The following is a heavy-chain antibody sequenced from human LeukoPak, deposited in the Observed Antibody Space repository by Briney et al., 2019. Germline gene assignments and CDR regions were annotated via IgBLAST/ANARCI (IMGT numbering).Heavy chain of an antibody. CDR3: ARNRATNDY. CDR1: GFTFKNYR. V-gene: IGHV3-7*01. D-gene: IGHD1-26*01. J-gene: IGHJ4*02. Sequence: GGSLRLSCTASGFTFKNYRTTWVRQAPGKGLEWVASMKDDGNEIQYVDSVKGRFTISRDNAKNSLYLQMNNLRAEDTAVYYCARNRATNDYWGQGTLVTVSS. CDR2: MKDDGNEI.